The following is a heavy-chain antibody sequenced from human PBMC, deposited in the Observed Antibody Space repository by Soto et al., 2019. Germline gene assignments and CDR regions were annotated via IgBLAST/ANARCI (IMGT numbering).Heavy chain of an antibody. CDR2: INPYNENT. CDR1: DYSFSSYA. Sequence: ASVKVSCKASDYSFSSYAISWVRQAPGQGLEWMGWINPYNENTNYAQKFQGRISMTTDTSTSTAYMELRSLRFDDTATYYCVRDEVTPPGLGFVYCGQGTLVT. CDR3: VRDEVTPPGLGFVY. J-gene: IGHJ4*02. V-gene: IGHV1-18*01. D-gene: IGHD2-21*02.